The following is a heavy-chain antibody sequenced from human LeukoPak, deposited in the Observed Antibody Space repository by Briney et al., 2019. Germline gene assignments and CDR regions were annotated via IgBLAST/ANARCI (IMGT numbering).Heavy chain of an antibody. Sequence: SQTLSLTCTVSGGSVSSGDYYWSWIRQPPGKGLEWIGSVYHSGETYYNPSLNSRVTISVDRSKNQFSLKLNSVTAADTAVYYCARLRSGVVVITTKAFDIWGQGTMVTVSS. CDR3: ARLRSGVVVITTKAFDI. D-gene: IGHD3-22*01. J-gene: IGHJ3*02. V-gene: IGHV4-30-2*01. CDR1: GGSVSSGDYY. CDR2: VYHSGET.